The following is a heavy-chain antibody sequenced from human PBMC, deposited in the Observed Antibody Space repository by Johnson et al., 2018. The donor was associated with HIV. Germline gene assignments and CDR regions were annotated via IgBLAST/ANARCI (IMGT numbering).Heavy chain of an antibody. CDR3: SKDQFHKGGGSLVDGFDI. Sequence: QVQLVESGGGLVKPGGSLRLSCVASGFTFSDYYMTWIRQAPGKGLEWVSYISGSGGTIYSADSVQGRFTISRDNARNSLYLQMNSLRVEDTAVYYCSKDQFHKGGGSLVDGFDIWGQGTMVTVSS. J-gene: IGHJ3*02. CDR1: GFTFSDYY. D-gene: IGHD2-15*01. V-gene: IGHV3-11*04. CDR2: ISGSGGTI.